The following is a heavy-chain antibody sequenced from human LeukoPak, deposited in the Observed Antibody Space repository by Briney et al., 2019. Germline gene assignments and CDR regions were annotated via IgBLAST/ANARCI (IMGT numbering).Heavy chain of an antibody. D-gene: IGHD3-16*01. J-gene: IGHJ4*02. CDR3: ARVRNLAL. V-gene: IGHV3-53*01. Sequence: TGDNTAYADSVKGRFTISRDSSKNTLYLQMNSLRAEDTAVYYCARVRNLALWGQGTLVTVSS. CDR2: TGDNT.